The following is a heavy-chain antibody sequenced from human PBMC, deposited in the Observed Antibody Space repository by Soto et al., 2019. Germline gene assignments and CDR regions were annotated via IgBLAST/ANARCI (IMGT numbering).Heavy chain of an antibody. D-gene: IGHD3-16*01. Sequence: QVQLQESGPGLVKPSETLSLTCTVSGDSISRNYWHWIRQPPGKGLEWIDYTYHNGSTNYNPSLTSRVTMSIDTSKNQFSLKLNSVTAADTAVYYCAGSGESLLLSLPHWYFELWGRGTLVTVSS. CDR2: TYHNGST. CDR1: GDSISRNY. J-gene: IGHJ2*01. CDR3: AGSGESLLLSLPHWYFEL. V-gene: IGHV4-59*12.